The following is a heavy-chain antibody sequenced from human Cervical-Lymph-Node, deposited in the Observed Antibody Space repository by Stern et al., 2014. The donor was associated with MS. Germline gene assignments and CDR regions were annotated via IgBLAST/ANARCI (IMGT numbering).Heavy chain of an antibody. CDR2: VYYSGST. D-gene: IGHD6-13*01. CDR1: GGSISSYY. Sequence: QVQLQESGPGLVKPSETLSLTCTVSGGSISSYYWSWIRQPPGKGLEWIGDVYYSGSTNYNPSLKSRVTLSVDTSKNQFSLKVSSVTAVDTAVYYCARGLMPAAGYGMDVWGQGTTVTVSS. J-gene: IGHJ6*02. V-gene: IGHV4-59*01. CDR3: ARGLMPAAGYGMDV.